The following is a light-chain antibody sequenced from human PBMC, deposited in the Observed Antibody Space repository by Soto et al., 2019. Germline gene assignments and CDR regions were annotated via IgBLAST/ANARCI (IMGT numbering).Light chain of an antibody. J-gene: IGKJ5*01. Sequence: EIVLTQSPGTLSLSPGDRAALSCRASETVSSDFLAWYQQKPGQAPRLLIYAASSRATGIPARFSGSGSGTEFTLTISSLQSEDFAVYYCQQYNNWPPITFGQGTRLEI. CDR3: QQYNNWPPIT. V-gene: IGKV3D-15*01. CDR1: ETVSSD. CDR2: AAS.